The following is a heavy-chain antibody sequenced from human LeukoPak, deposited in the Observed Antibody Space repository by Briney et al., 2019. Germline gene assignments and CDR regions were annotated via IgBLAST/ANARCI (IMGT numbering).Heavy chain of an antibody. CDR1: GFTFSSYA. Sequence: GRSLRLSCAASGFTFSSYAMHWVRQAPGKGLERVAVISYDGSNKYYADSVKGRFTISRDNSKNTLYLQMNSLRAEDTAVYYCARDQEYSSGWYPYYFDYWGQGTLVTVSS. CDR2: ISYDGSNK. CDR3: ARDQEYSSGWYPYYFDY. J-gene: IGHJ4*02. D-gene: IGHD6-19*01. V-gene: IGHV3-30-3*01.